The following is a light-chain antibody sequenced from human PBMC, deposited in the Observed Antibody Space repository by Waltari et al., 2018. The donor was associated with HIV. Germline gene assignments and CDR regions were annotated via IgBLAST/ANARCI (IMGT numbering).Light chain of an antibody. CDR1: QTVTSSY. CDR3: QRYGISPRT. Sequence: EIVLTQSPGTLSLSPGERATPSCRASQTVTSSYLAWYQQKPGQAPRLLIYDASSRATGIPDRFSGSGSGTDFTLTISSLEPEDFAVYYCQRYGISPRTFGGGTKVEIK. J-gene: IGKJ4*01. CDR2: DAS. V-gene: IGKV3-20*01.